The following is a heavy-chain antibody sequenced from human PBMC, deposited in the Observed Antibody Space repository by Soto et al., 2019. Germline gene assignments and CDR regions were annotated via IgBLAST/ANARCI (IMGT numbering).Heavy chain of an antibody. J-gene: IGHJ4*02. CDR3: AKGSRMWTPDY. V-gene: IGHV1-3*04. Sequence: QVQLVKSGAEVKKPGASVKVSCKTSGYTFTDYAIHWVRQAPGQRLEWMVWIATGNGNTKCSQKFQGRVTITRDTSATTAYMELTSLRSEDTAVYYCAKGSRMWTPDYWGQGNRVTVSS. CDR1: GYTFTDYA. D-gene: IGHD2-21*01. CDR2: IATGNGNT.